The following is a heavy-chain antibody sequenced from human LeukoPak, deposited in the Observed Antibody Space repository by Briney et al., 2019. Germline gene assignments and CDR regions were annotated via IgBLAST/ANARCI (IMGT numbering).Heavy chain of an antibody. J-gene: IGHJ4*02. CDR3: ARSSHYGFWSATFDY. V-gene: IGHV4-38-2*01. D-gene: IGHD3-3*01. CDR2: IYHSGST. CDR1: GYSISSGYY. Sequence: SETLSLTCAVSGYSISSGYYWGWIRQPPGKGLEWIGSIYHSGSTYYNPSLKSRVTISVDTSKNQFSLKLSSVTAADTAVYYCARSSHYGFWSATFDYWGQGTLVTVSS.